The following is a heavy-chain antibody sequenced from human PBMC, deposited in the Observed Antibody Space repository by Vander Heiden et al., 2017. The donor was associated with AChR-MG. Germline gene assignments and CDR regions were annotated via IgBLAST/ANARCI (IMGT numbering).Heavy chain of an antibody. CDR3: VRLRADRPMEDPMQ. J-gene: IGHJ1*01. CDR1: SGSIRSDY. D-gene: IGHD1-1*01. CDR2: LHNSVST. V-gene: IGHV4-59*01. Sequence: QVQLQESGPGLVGPSETLSVTCAVSSGSIRSDYLGWVRQPPGKGLEWIGFLHNSVSTNYNPSLESRVTISLATSQKRLSLMLRSVTAADTAVYYCVRLRADRPMEDPMQWGRGTLVTVSS.